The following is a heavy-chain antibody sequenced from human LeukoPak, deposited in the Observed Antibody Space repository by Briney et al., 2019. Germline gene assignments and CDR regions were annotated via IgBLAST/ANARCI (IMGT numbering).Heavy chain of an antibody. CDR1: GFSISSGYY. D-gene: IGHD1-1*01. CDR3: AREAERRVVN. Sequence: PSETLSLTCGVSGFSISSGYYLGWIRQPSGKGLEWIGNIHPSGTMFHNSSLNSRVTMSIDTSKNQFSLKLSSVTAADTAVYYCAREAERRVVNWGQGTLVTVSS. J-gene: IGHJ4*02. V-gene: IGHV4-38-2*02. CDR2: IHPSGTM.